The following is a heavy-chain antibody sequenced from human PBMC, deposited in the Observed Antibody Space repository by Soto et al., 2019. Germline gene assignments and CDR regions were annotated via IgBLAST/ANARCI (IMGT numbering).Heavy chain of an antibody. CDR2: ISYSGST. J-gene: IGHJ4*01. Sequence: QVQLQESGPGLVQPSQTLSLTCTVSGGSISSGGYYWSWIHQHPGTGLEWIGHISYSGSTYYNTSLKSRVTISVDTSRHQFSLIVNSATAADTAVYYCARGVLHWGQGTLVTVSS. CDR1: GGSISSGGYY. CDR3: ARGVLH. V-gene: IGHV4-31*03.